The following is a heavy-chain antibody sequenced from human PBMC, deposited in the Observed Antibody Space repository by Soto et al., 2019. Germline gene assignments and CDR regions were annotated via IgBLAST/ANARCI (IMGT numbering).Heavy chain of an antibody. CDR2: IYYSGST. CDR1: GGSFSAYY. V-gene: IGHV4-59*08. J-gene: IGHJ4*02. CDR3: ARRWGRTFDY. Sequence: SETLSLTCAVYGGSFSAYYWSWIRQPPGKGLEWIGYIYYSGSTNYNPSLKSRVTISVDTSKNQFSLKLSSVTAADTAVYYCARRWGRTFDYWGQGTLVTVSS. D-gene: IGHD7-27*01.